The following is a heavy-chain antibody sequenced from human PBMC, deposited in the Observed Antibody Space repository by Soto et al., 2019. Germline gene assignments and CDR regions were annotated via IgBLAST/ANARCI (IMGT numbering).Heavy chain of an antibody. CDR3: AREYAFLEWLLKENYYYYGMDV. V-gene: IGHV3-7*01. Sequence: PGGSLRLSCAASGFTFSSYWMTRVRQAPGKGLEWVANIKQDGSEKYYVDSVKGRFTISRDNAKNSLYLQMNSLRAEDSAVYYCAREYAFLEWLLKENYYYYGMDVWGQGTTVTVSS. CDR2: IKQDGSEK. CDR1: GFTFSSYW. D-gene: IGHD3-3*02. J-gene: IGHJ6*02.